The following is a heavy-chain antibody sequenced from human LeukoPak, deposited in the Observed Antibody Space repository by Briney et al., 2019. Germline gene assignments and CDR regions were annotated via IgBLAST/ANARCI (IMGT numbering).Heavy chain of an antibody. V-gene: IGHV4-59*01. J-gene: IGHJ4*02. Sequence: SETLSLTCTVSGGSISSYYWSWIRQPPGKGLEWIGYIYYSGSTSYNPSLKSRVTISVDTSKNQFSLKLSSVTAADTAVYYCARGDGSSWPFDYWGQGTLVTVSS. CDR1: GGSISSYY. D-gene: IGHD6-13*01. CDR3: ARGDGSSWPFDY. CDR2: IYYSGST.